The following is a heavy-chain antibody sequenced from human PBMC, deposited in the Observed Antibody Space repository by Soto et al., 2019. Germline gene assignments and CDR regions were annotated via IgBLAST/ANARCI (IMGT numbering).Heavy chain of an antibody. CDR2: INHSGST. CDR3: ARGPRLKRVLLWFGESPDP. J-gene: IGHJ5*02. Sequence: SETLSLTCAVYGGSFSGYYWSWIRQPPGKGLEWIGEINHSGSTNYNPSLKSRVTISVDTSKNQFSLKLSSVTAADTAVYYCARGPRLKRVLLWFGESPDPWGQGTLVTVSS. CDR1: GGSFSGYY. D-gene: IGHD3-10*01. V-gene: IGHV4-34*01.